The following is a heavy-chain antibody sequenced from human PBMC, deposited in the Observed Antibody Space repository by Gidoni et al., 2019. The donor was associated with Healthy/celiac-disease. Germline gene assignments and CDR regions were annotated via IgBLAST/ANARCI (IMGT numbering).Heavy chain of an antibody. CDR3: TTEAAYYYGMDV. CDR2: IKSKTDGGTT. Sequence: EVQLVESGGGLVKPGWSLRLSCAASGFTFSNAWMSWVRQAPGKGLEWVGRIKSKTDGGTTDYAAPVKGRFTISRDDSKNTLYLQMNSLKTEDTAVYYCTTEAAYYYGMDVWGQGTTVTVSS. V-gene: IGHV3-15*01. J-gene: IGHJ6*02. CDR1: GFTFSNAW.